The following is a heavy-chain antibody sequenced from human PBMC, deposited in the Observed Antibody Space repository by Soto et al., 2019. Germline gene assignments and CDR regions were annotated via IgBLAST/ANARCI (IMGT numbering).Heavy chain of an antibody. CDR1: GCTFSSYA. V-gene: IGHV3-30-3*01. CDR3: ARGGSSSWYLPFDY. J-gene: IGHJ4*02. Sequence: GGSLRLSCPASGCTFSSYAMHWVRQAPGKGLEWVAVISYDGTNKYYADSVKGRVTMSRDNSKNTLYLQMNSLRAEDTAVYYCARGGSSSWYLPFDYWGQGTLVTVSS. D-gene: IGHD6-13*01. CDR2: ISYDGTNK.